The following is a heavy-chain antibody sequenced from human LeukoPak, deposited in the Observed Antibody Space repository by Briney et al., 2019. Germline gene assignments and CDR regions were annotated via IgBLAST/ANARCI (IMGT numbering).Heavy chain of an antibody. CDR2: INSDGSST. Sequence: GGSLGLSCAASGFTFSSYWMHWVRQAPGKGLVWVSRINSDGSSTSYADSVKGRFTISRDNAKNTLYLQMNSLRAEDTAVYYCARVYGDYGGYWFDPWGQGTLVTVSS. CDR3: ARVYGDYGGYWFDP. CDR1: GFTFSSYW. V-gene: IGHV3-74*01. D-gene: IGHD4-17*01. J-gene: IGHJ5*02.